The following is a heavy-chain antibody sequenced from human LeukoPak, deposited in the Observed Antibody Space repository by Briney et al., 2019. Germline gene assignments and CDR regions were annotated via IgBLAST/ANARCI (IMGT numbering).Heavy chain of an antibody. V-gene: IGHV3-21*01. CDR1: GFTFSSYS. Sequence: GGSLRLSCAASGFTFSSYSMNWVRQAPGKGLEWVSSISSSSSYIYYADSVKGRFTISRDNAKNALYLQMNSLRAEDTAVYYCAGDYYDSSGLGYWGQGTLVTVSS. J-gene: IGHJ4*02. D-gene: IGHD3-22*01. CDR2: ISSSSSYI. CDR3: AGDYYDSSGLGY.